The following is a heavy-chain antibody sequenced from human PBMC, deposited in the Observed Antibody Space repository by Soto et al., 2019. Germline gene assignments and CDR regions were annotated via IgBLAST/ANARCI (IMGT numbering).Heavy chain of an antibody. D-gene: IGHD2-21*01. Sequence: QVQLAQSGAEVRKPGSSVKVSCRASGGAFSDFAFSWVRQAPGQGLEWMGGIIPMFAASKYAQRFQGRVSITADTSTQTVYLELSSLTPEDTAVYYCARGGIVAVLATLSPYHEYTNYRFDSWGQGTLVSV. CDR3: ARGGIVAVLATLSPYHEYTNYRFDS. CDR1: GGAFSDFA. V-gene: IGHV1-69*06. J-gene: IGHJ4*02. CDR2: IIPMFAAS.